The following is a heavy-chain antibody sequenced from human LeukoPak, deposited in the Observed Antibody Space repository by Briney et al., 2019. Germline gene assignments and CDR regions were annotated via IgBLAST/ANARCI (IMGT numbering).Heavy chain of an antibody. J-gene: IGHJ4*02. V-gene: IGHV3-23*01. CDR1: GFTFNNDA. CDR2: IYNTIDYT. D-gene: IGHD1-26*01. CDR3: AKDRGLVGATPSNFDY. Sequence: EGSLRLSCVGSGFTFNNDAMSWVRQAPGKGREGGSNIYNTIDYTYSADSVRGRSTISRDNSKNTLYLEMNSLKVEETAVYYCAKDRGLVGATPSNFDYWGQGTLVTVSS.